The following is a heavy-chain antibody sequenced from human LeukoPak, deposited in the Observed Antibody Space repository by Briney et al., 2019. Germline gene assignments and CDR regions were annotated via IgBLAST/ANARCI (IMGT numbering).Heavy chain of an antibody. D-gene: IGHD1-26*01. CDR2: INPNSGGT. CDR3: ARLLLSSPAAFDI. V-gene: IGHV1-2*02. CDR1: GYTFTGYY. J-gene: IGHJ3*02. Sequence: GASVKVSCKASGYTFTGYYMHWVRQAPGQGLEWMGWINPNSGGTNYAQKFQGRVTMTGDTSISAAYMELSRLRSDDTAVYYCARLLLSSPAAFDIWGQGTMVTVSS.